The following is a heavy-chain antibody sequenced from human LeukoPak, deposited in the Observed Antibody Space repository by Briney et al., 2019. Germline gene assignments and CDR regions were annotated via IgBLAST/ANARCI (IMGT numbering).Heavy chain of an antibody. Sequence: GGSLRLSCAASGFTFSSYWMSWVRQAPGKGLEWVANIKQDGSEKYYVDSVKGRFTISRDNAKNSLYLQMNSLRAEDTAVYYCAGEVRSGWAPGFDYWGQGTLVTVSS. D-gene: IGHD6-19*01. CDR3: AGEVRSGWAPGFDY. V-gene: IGHV3-7*01. J-gene: IGHJ4*02. CDR1: GFTFSSYW. CDR2: IKQDGSEK.